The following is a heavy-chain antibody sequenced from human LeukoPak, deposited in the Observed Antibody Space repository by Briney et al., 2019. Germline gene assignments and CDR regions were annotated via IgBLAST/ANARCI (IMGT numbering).Heavy chain of an antibody. D-gene: IGHD6-13*01. Sequence: GGSLRLSCAASGFTFSTYEMSWVHQAPGKGLEWVSYISSSGTTIYYAESVKGRFTISRDNAKNSLYLQMNSLRAEDTAVYYCAKQQVGSCFDYWGQGTLVTVSS. CDR2: ISSSGTTI. CDR1: GFTFSTYE. V-gene: IGHV3-48*03. CDR3: AKQQVGSCFDY. J-gene: IGHJ4*02.